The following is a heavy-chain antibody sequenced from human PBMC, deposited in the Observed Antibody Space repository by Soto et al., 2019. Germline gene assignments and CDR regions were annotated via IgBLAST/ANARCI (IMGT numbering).Heavy chain of an antibody. D-gene: IGHD2-2*01. Sequence: GSLRLSCVASGFTFGSFAMHWVRQPPGKGLEWVAVISYDAGNKDYADSVKGRFTISRDNFKNMLYLEMNSLRPEDTAVYYCATGIVPATKWGYYSYGLDVWGQGTTVTVSS. CDR3: ATGIVPATKWGYYSYGLDV. J-gene: IGHJ6*02. V-gene: IGHV3-30-3*01. CDR1: GFTFGSFA. CDR2: ISYDAGNK.